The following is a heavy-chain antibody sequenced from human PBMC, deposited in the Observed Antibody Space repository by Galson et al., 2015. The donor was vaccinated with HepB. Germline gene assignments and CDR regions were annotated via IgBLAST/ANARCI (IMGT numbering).Heavy chain of an antibody. Sequence: SVKVSCKASGYTFITYPMHWVRQAPGQRFEWMGWINTVNGNTKYSQKFQGRVTFTRDTSASTVYMELSTLRSEDTAVYFCAREGGHVATGLYWDQGTLVTVSS. J-gene: IGHJ4*02. CDR2: INTVNGNT. CDR3: AREGGHVATGLY. CDR1: GYTFITYP. D-gene: IGHD5-12*01. V-gene: IGHV1-3*04.